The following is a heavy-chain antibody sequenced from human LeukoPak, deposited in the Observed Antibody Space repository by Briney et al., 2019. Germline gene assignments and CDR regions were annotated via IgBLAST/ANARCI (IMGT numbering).Heavy chain of an antibody. CDR1: GYTFTSYY. Sequence: ASVKVSCKASGYTFTSYYMHWVRQAPGQGLEWMGIINSSGGSTNYARKFQGRITMTRDTSTSTVYMELSSLRSEDTAVYYCARDRTLDYWGQGTLVTVSS. D-gene: IGHD1-7*01. J-gene: IGHJ4*02. CDR2: INSSGGST. V-gene: IGHV1-46*01. CDR3: ARDRTLDY.